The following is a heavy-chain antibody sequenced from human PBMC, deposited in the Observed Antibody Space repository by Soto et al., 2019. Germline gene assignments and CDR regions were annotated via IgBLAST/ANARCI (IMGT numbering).Heavy chain of an antibody. CDR2: ISWNRDSI. CDR3: TKVGGLYDFWSGPLHFDL. Sequence: EAQLVESGGGFVQSGRSLRLSCAGSGFIFDAFAIHWVRQAPGKGLEWVSGISWNRDSIGYAESVKGRFTISRDNAKNSLSLQMNSLRPEDTALYYCTKVGGLYDFWSGPLHFDLWGQGTLVTVSS. CDR1: GFIFDAFA. J-gene: IGHJ4*02. D-gene: IGHD3-3*01. V-gene: IGHV3-9*01.